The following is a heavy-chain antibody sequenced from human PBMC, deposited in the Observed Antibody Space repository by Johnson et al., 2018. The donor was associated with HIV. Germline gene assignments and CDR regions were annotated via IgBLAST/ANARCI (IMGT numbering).Heavy chain of an antibody. V-gene: IGHV3-53*01. CDR2: IYSGGST. CDR3: ARGWQRRAVDI. J-gene: IGHJ3*02. Sequence: VQLVESGGGLIQPGGSLRLSCAASGFTVSSNYMSWVRQAPGKGLEWVSVIYSGGSTYYADSVKGRFTISRDNSKNTLYLPRNSLRAEDTAVYDCARGWQRRAVDIWGQGTMVTVSS. CDR1: GFTVSSNY. D-gene: IGHD2-15*01.